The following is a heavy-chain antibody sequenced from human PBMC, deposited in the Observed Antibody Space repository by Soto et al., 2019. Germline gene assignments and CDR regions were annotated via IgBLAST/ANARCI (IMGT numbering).Heavy chain of an antibody. Sequence: TSVKVSCKASGYTFTIYGIGWVRQAPGQGLEWMGWISAYNGNTNYAQKLQGRVTMTTDTSTCTAYMELRSLRSDDTAVYYCAIDLGYYDILTGLPTFDYWGQGTLVTSPQ. CDR2: ISAYNGNT. V-gene: IGHV1-18*01. CDR1: GYTFTIYG. CDR3: AIDLGYYDILTGLPTFDY. D-gene: IGHD3-9*01. J-gene: IGHJ4*02.